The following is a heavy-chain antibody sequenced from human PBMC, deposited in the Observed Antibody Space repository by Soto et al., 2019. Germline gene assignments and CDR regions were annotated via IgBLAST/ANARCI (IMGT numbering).Heavy chain of an antibody. CDR3: ARDADHDYGDYDEVYGMDV. Sequence: SLRLSCAASGFTFSSYGMHWVRQAPGKGLEWVAVIWYDGSNKYYADSVKGRFTISRDNSKNTLYLQMNSLRAEDTAVYYCARDADHDYGDYDEVYGMDVWGQGTTVTVSS. CDR1: GFTFSSYG. J-gene: IGHJ6*02. D-gene: IGHD4-17*01. V-gene: IGHV3-33*01. CDR2: IWYDGSNK.